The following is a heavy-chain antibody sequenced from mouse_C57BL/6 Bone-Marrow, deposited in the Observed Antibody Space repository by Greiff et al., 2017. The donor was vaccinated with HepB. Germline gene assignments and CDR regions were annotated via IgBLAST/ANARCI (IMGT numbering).Heavy chain of an antibody. CDR1: GYTFTNYW. Sequence: QVQLQQSGAELVRPGTSVKMSCKASGYTFTNYWIGWAKQRPGHGLEWIGDIYPGGGYTNYNEKFKGKATLTADKSSSTAYMQFSSLTSGDSAIYYCARILSEAMDYWGHGTSVTVSS. D-gene: IGHD6-5*01. CDR3: ARILSEAMDY. J-gene: IGHJ4*01. CDR2: IYPGGGYT. V-gene: IGHV1-63*01.